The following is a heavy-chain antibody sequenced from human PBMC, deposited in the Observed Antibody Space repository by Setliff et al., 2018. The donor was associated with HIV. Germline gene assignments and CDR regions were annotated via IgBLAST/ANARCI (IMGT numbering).Heavy chain of an antibody. CDR2: VHNSGGT. CDR3: VRHTRDTSLDHYYYYIDV. Sequence: PSETLSLTCTVSGGSISTNSYYWGWIRQSPGKGLEWVGNVHNSGGTNYNPSLKSRVSISVDTSKNQFSLNVNSVTAPDTAVYYCVRHTRDTSLDHYYYYIDVWGKGTTVTVSS. J-gene: IGHJ6*03. CDR1: GGSISTNSYY. V-gene: IGHV4-39*01. D-gene: IGHD5-18*01.